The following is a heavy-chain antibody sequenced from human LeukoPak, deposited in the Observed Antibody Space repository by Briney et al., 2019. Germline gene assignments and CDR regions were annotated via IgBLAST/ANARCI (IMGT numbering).Heavy chain of an antibody. CDR3: ARKTLYYYDSSGYYYPRGFSRFDY. J-gene: IGHJ4*02. D-gene: IGHD3-22*01. V-gene: IGHV2-5*02. CDR2: IYWDDDK. Sequence: ESDPTLVKPTQTLTLTCTFSGFSLSTSGVGVGWIRQPPGKALEWLALIYWDDDKRYSPSLKSRLTITKDTSKNQVVLTMTNMDPVDTATYYCARKTLYYYDSSGYYYPRGFSRFDYWGQGTLVTVSS. CDR1: GFSLSTSGVG.